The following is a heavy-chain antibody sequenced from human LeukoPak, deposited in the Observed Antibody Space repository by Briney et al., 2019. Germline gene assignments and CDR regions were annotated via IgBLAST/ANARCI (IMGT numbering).Heavy chain of an antibody. Sequence: SQTLSLTCTVSGGSISSGSYYWSWIRQPPGKGLEWIGYIYYSGSTNYNPSLKSRVTISVDTSKNQFSLKLSSVTAADTAVYYCARLGVYYDSSNFDYWGQGTLVTVSS. V-gene: IGHV4-61*01. CDR2: IYYSGST. CDR1: GGSISSGSYY. D-gene: IGHD3-22*01. J-gene: IGHJ4*02. CDR3: ARLGVYYDSSNFDY.